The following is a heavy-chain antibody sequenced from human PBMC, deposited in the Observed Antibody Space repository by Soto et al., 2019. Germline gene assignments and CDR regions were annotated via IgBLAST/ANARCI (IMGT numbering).Heavy chain of an antibody. D-gene: IGHD5-12*01. J-gene: IGHJ4*02. CDR3: AKEGSGYSVYYFDY. Sequence: GGSLRLSCAASGFTFSSYAMSWVRQAPGKGLEWVSAISGSGGGTYYADSVKGRFTISRDNSKNTLHLQMNSLRTEDTAVYYCAKEGSGYSVYYFDYWGQGTLVTVSS. CDR2: ISGSGGGT. V-gene: IGHV3-23*01. CDR1: GFTFSSYA.